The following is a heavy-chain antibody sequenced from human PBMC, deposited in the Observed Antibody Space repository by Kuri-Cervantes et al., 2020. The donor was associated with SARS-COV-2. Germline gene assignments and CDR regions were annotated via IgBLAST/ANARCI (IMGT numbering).Heavy chain of an antibody. CDR3: ARGFELLRDFDL. D-gene: IGHD1-7*01. CDR2: TTDDGTNK. CDR1: GFTFDDYT. J-gene: IGHJ2*01. V-gene: IGHV3-30-3*01. Sequence: GESLKISCAASGFTFDDYTMHWVRQAPGKGLEWVAVTTDDGTNKYYADSVKGRFTISRDNSKNTLYLQMNSLRTEDTAVYYCARGFELLRDFDLWGRGTLVTVSS.